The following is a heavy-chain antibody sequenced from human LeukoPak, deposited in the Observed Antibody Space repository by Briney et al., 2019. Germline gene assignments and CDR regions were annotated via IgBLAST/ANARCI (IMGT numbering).Heavy chain of an antibody. J-gene: IGHJ5*02. CDR1: GYTFTSYD. V-gene: IGHV1-8*01. CDR2: MNPKSGNT. Sequence: ASVKVSCKASGYTFTSYDISWVRQATGQGLEWMGWMNPKSGNTGYALKFQGRVTMTRNTSISTAYMELSSLRSDDTAMYYCAREGWGTDGAYYNWFAPGGQGPLVTVSS. D-gene: IGHD3-16*01. CDR3: AREGWGTDGAYYNWFAP.